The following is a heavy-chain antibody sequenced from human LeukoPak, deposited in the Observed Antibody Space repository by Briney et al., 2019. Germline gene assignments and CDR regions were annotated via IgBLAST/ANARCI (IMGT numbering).Heavy chain of an antibody. D-gene: IGHD3/OR15-3a*01. CDR2: IYYSGST. CDR3: ARVADLWSRDWFDP. Sequence: PSETLSLTCTVSGGSIGSYYWSWIRQPPGKGLEWIGYIYYSGSTNYNPSLKSRVTISVDTSKNQFSLKLSSVTAADTAVYYCARVADLWSRDWFDPWGQGTLVTVSS. V-gene: IGHV4-59*01. J-gene: IGHJ5*02. CDR1: GGSIGSYY.